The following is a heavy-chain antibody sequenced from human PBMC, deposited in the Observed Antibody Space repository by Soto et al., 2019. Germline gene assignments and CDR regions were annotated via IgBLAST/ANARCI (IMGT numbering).Heavy chain of an antibody. Sequence: EVQLLESGGGLVQPGGSLRLSCAASGFTFSSYAMSWVRQAPGKGLEWVSAISGSDGSTYYADSVKGRFTISRDNSKNTLYLQMNSLRAEDTAVYYCAKDPGSPEFSLADYWGQGTLVTVSS. D-gene: IGHD3-9*01. CDR3: AKDPGSPEFSLADY. CDR2: ISGSDGST. V-gene: IGHV3-23*01. CDR1: GFTFSSYA. J-gene: IGHJ4*02.